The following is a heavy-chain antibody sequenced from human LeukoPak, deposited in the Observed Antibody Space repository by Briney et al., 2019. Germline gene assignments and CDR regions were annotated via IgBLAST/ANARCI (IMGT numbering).Heavy chain of an antibody. CDR2: INPNSGGT. Sequence: ASVKVSCKASGYTFTGYYMHWVRQAPGQGLEWMGWINPNSGGTNYAQKFQGRVTMTRDTSISTAYMELRSLRSDDTAVYYCARTLKWFGQQDDAFDIWGQGTMVTVSS. CDR3: ARTLKWFGQQDDAFDI. CDR1: GYTFTGYY. D-gene: IGHD3-10*01. V-gene: IGHV1-2*02. J-gene: IGHJ3*02.